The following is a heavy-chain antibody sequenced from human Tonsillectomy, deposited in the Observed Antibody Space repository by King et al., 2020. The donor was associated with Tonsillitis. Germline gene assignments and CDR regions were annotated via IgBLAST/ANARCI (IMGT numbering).Heavy chain of an antibody. CDR1: GFTFDDYA. J-gene: IGHJ2*01. D-gene: IGHD6-19*01. V-gene: IGHV3-9*01. CDR2: ISWNSGSI. CDR3: AKGNFKPAGTRWYCDL. Sequence: QLVQSGGGLVQPGRSLRLSCAASGFTFDDYAMHWVRQAPGKGLEWVSGISWNSGSIGYADSVKGRVTISRDNAKNSLYLQMNSLRAEDTALYYCAKGNFKPAGTRWYCDLWGRGTLVTVSS.